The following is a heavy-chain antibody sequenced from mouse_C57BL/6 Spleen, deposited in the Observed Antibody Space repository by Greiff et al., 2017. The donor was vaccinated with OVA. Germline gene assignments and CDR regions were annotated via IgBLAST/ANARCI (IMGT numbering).Heavy chain of an antibody. CDR1: GFTFSSYA. Sequence: EVMLVESGGGLVKPGGSLKLSCAASGFTFSSYAMSWVRQTPEKRLEWVATISDGGSYTYYPDNVKGRFTISRDNAKNNLYLQMSHLKSEDTAMYYCARDKGNYGYFDVWGTGTTVTVSS. J-gene: IGHJ1*03. CDR2: ISDGGSYT. CDR3: ARDKGNYGYFDV. V-gene: IGHV5-4*01.